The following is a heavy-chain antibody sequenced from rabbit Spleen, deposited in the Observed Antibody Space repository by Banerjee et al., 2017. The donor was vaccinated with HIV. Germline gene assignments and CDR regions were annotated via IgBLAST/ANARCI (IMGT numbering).Heavy chain of an antibody. CDR2: IYADSSGST. Sequence: QEQLEESGGDLVKPEGSLTLTCTASGFTFSSNHYMCWVRQAPGKGLECIACIYADSSGSTWYASWAKGRFTISKTSSTTVTLQMTSLTAADTATYFCARGSATMTMVITGYYLSLWGQGTLVTVS. CDR1: GFTFSSNHY. D-gene: IGHD2-1*01. J-gene: IGHJ4*01. V-gene: IGHV1S45*01. CDR3: ARGSATMTMVITGYYLSL.